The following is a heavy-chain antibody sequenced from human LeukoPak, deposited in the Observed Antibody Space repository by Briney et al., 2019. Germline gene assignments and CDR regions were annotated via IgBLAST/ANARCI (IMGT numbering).Heavy chain of an antibody. D-gene: IGHD2-2*01. Sequence: TGGSLRLSCAVSGFSFSNYSMNWVRHPQGQGLGWDSYVSSSSSTIYYADSVKGPFTISRDNAKNSLYLQMNSLRAEDTAVYYCAKDWEQYQLLDIWGQGTMVTVSS. J-gene: IGHJ3*02. CDR2: VSSSSSTI. CDR3: AKDWEQYQLLDI. V-gene: IGHV3-48*01. CDR1: GFSFSNYS.